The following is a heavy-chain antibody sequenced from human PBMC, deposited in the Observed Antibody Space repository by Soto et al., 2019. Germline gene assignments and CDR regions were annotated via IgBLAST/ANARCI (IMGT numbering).Heavy chain of an antibody. D-gene: IGHD3-9*01. Sequence: QVQLVESGGGVVQPGRSLRLSCAASGFTFSSYAMHWVRQAPGKGLEWVAVISYDGSNKYYADSVKGRFTISRDNSKNTLYLQMNSLRAEDTAVYYCAREGGRYFDWLLYYWGQGTLVTVSS. CDR1: GFTFSSYA. CDR2: ISYDGSNK. CDR3: AREGGRYFDWLLYY. V-gene: IGHV3-30-3*01. J-gene: IGHJ4*02.